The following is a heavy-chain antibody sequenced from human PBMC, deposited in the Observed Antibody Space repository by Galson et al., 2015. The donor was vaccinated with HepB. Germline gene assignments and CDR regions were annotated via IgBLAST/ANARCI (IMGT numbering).Heavy chain of an antibody. Sequence: SVKVSCKAFGYSFSNYGISWVRQAPGQGLEWMGWINAYSDQTDYAQKFRGRFVLTTDTSTDTADMELKSLTPDDTAVYYCARDGDSYSGGPGHFDIWGQGTVITVSS. CDR2: INAYSDQT. V-gene: IGHV1-18*01. CDR1: GYSFSNYG. J-gene: IGHJ3*02. CDR3: ARDGDSYSGGPGHFDI. D-gene: IGHD6-19*01.